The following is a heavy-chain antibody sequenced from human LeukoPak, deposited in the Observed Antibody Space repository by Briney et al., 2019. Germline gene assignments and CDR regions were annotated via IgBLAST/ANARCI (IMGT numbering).Heavy chain of an antibody. D-gene: IGHD2-15*01. CDR2: IYPGDSDT. CDR1: GYSFTSYW. V-gene: IGHV5-51*01. CDR3: ARGYCSGGSCSRYYYYYGMDV. J-gene: IGHJ6*02. Sequence: GESLKISCKGSGYSFTSYWIGWVRQMPGKGLEWMGIIYPGDSDTRYSPSFQGQVTISAGKSISTAYLQWSSLKASDTAMYYCARGYCSGGSCSRYYYYYGMDVWGQGTTVTVSS.